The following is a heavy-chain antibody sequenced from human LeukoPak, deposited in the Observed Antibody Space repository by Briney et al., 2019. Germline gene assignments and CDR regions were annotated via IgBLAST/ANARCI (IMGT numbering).Heavy chain of an antibody. J-gene: IGHJ3*02. CDR2: IYPGDSDT. V-gene: IGHV5-51*01. CDR1: GYSFTSYW. D-gene: IGHD3-10*01. Sequence: GESLKISCKGSGYSFTSYWFGWVRQMPGKGLEWMGIIYPGDSDTRYSPSFQGQVTISADKSISTAYLQWSSLKASDTAMYYCARHPPSGVSALDIWGQGTMVTVSS. CDR3: ARHPPSGVSALDI.